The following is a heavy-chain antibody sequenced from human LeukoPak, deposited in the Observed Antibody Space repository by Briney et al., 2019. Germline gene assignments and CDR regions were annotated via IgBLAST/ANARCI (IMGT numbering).Heavy chain of an antibody. CDR3: ARTLYDILTGYYSEFDP. V-gene: IGHV4-31*03. D-gene: IGHD3-9*01. Sequence: SQTLSLTCTVSSGSISSGGYYWSWIRQHPGKGLEWIGYIYYSGSTYYNPSLKSRVTISVDTSKNQFSLKLSSVTAADTAVYYCARTLYDILTGYYSEFDPWGQGTLVTVSS. CDR2: IYYSGST. J-gene: IGHJ5*02. CDR1: SGSISSGGYY.